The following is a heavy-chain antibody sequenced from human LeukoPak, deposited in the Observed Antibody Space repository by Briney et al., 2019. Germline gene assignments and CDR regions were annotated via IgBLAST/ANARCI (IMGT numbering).Heavy chain of an antibody. CDR3: ARDRYCSGRSCYGPPDY. V-gene: IGHV4-39*07. CDR1: GDSISSRSYY. CDR2: IYYNEGT. Sequence: SETLSLTCTASGDSISSRSYYWGWIRQPPGKGLEWIGSIYYNEGTCYNPSLKSRVTISIDTSKNQFSLKLNFVTAADTAVYYCARDRYCSGRSCYGPPDYWGQGALVIVS. J-gene: IGHJ4*02. D-gene: IGHD2-15*01.